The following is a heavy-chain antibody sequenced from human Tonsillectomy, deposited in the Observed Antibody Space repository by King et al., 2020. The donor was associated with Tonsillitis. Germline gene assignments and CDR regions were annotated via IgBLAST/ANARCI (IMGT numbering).Heavy chain of an antibody. V-gene: IGHV3-48*03. CDR3: VRANTAWGYFDY. CDR1: GFTFSSYE. CDR2: ISSSGSTL. D-gene: IGHD3-16*01. J-gene: IGHJ4*02. Sequence: VQLVESGGGLVQPGGSLRLSCAASGFTFSSYEMNWVRQAPGKGLEWFSYISSSGSTLYYADSVKGRFTISRDNAKNSLYLQMNSLRAEDTAVYYCVRANTAWGYFDYWGQGTLVTVSS.